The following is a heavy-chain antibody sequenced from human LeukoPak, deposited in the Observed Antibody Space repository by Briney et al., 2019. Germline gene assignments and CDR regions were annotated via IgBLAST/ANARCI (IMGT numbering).Heavy chain of an antibody. J-gene: IGHJ5*02. D-gene: IGHD3-22*01. Sequence: SETLSLTCTVSGGSISSYYWSWIRQPPGKGLEWIGYIYYSGSTNYNPSLKSRVTISVDTSKNQFSLKLSSVTAADTAVYYCARDNYYDSSDWNWFDPWGQGTLVTVSS. CDR1: GGSISSYY. V-gene: IGHV4-59*12. CDR3: ARDNYYDSSDWNWFDP. CDR2: IYYSGST.